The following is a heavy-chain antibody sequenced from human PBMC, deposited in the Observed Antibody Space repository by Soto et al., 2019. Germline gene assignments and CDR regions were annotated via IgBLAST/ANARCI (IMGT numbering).Heavy chain of an antibody. Sequence: LSLTCAASGFTFSSYAMSWVRQAPGKGLEWVSAISGSGGSTYYADSVKGRFTISRDNSKNTLYLQMNSLRAEDTAVYYCAKTAGGSTGPGYDWGQGTLVTVSS. D-gene: IGHD1-1*01. V-gene: IGHV3-23*01. CDR3: AKTAGGSTGPGYD. CDR1: GFTFSSYA. CDR2: ISGSGGST. J-gene: IGHJ4*02.